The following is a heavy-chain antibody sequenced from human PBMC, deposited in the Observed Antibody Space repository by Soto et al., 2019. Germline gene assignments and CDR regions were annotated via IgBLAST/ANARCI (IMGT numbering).Heavy chain of an antibody. CDR3: ARDDATYCGGDCYRYFFYGLDV. D-gene: IGHD2-21*02. CDR2: IIPMFGTA. CDR1: GGTFINHA. J-gene: IGHJ6*02. Sequence: QVQLVQSGAEVKKPGSSVKISCKASGGTFINHAFSWVRQAPGQGHEWMGGIIPMFGTADYSQKFQGRVTIPADESTTTAHMELSSLRSDDSAVYSCARDDATYCGGDCYRYFFYGLDVWGQGTTVTVSS. V-gene: IGHV1-69*01.